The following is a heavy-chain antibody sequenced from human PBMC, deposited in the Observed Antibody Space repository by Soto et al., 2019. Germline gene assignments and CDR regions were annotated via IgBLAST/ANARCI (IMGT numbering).Heavy chain of an antibody. CDR1: GFTFSSYG. J-gene: IGHJ4*02. V-gene: IGHV3-30*18. CDR2: ISYDGSNK. D-gene: IGHD3-3*01. CDR3: AKDPRGDYDFWSGGSY. Sequence: QPGGSLRLSCAASGFTFSSYGMHWVRQAPGKGLEWVAVISYDGSNKYYADSVKGRFTISRDNSKNTLYLQMNSLRAEDTAVYYCAKDPRGDYDFWSGGSYWGQGTLVTVSS.